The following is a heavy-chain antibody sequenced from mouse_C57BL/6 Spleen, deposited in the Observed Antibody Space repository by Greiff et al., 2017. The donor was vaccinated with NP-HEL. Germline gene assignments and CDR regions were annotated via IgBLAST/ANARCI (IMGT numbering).Heavy chain of an antibody. CDR1: GFTFSSYA. Sequence: EVHLVESGGGLVKPGGSLKLSCAASGFTFSSYAMSWVRQTPEKRLEWVATISDGGSYTYYPDNVKGRFTISRDNAKNNLYLQMSHLKSEDTAMYYCATAPMIKNYFDYWGQGTTLTVSS. J-gene: IGHJ2*01. V-gene: IGHV5-4*01. CDR2: ISDGGSYT. CDR3: ATAPMIKNYFDY. D-gene: IGHD2-4*01.